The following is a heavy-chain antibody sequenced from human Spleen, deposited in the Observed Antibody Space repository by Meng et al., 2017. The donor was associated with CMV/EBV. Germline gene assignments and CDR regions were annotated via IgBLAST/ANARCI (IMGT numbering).Heavy chain of an antibody. D-gene: IGHD6-13*01. V-gene: IGHV4-34*01. CDR1: GGSFSCSF. Sequence: CAVYGGSFSCSFWSWIRQPPGKGLEWIGEIDHRGSTNYSPSLKSRVTISLDTSKNQLSLRLTSIIDADTAVYFCARGRESSSWTFDLWGHGTLVTVSS. CDR2: IDHRGST. CDR3: ARGRESSSWTFDL. J-gene: IGHJ2*01.